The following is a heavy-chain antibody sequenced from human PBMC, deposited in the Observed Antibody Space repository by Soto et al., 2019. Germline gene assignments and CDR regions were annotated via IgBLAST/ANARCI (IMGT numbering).Heavy chain of an antibody. CDR1: GFTVRSSY. V-gene: IGHV3-66*01. D-gene: IGHD2-21*02. Sequence: EVQVVESGGGLVQPGGSLRLSCAASGFTVRSSYMSWVRQAPGKGLEWVSSMYSGGTTYYADSVRGRFSISRDKSKNTLFLQMNSVRAEDTAVYYCAREMTAARGGSWGQGALVIVSS. CDR3: AREMTAARGGS. J-gene: IGHJ5*02. CDR2: MYSGGTT.